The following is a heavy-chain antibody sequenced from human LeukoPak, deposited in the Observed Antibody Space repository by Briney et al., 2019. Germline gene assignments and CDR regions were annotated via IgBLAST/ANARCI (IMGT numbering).Heavy chain of an antibody. CDR1: GYTLTELS. CDR2: IIPIFGTA. CDR3: ATNLYDFWSGYPPSYYYYYKDV. J-gene: IGHJ6*03. V-gene: IGHV1-69*06. Sequence: ASVKVSCKVSGYTLTELSMHWVRQAPGQGLEWMGGIIPIFGTANYAQKFQGRVTITADKSTSTAYMELSSLRSEDTAVYYCATNLYDFWSGYPPSYYYYYKDVWGKGATVTVSS. D-gene: IGHD3-3*01.